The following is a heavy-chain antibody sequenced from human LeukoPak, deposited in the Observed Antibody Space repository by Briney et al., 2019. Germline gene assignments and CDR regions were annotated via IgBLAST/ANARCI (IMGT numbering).Heavy chain of an antibody. D-gene: IGHD2-2*01. Sequence: PGGSLRLCCTASGFTSSNYCMHWVRQAPGQGLVWVSCVNSDGSSTVYADSVKGRFPISGDIAKNTVCLQKSSLRDDDTAVYYCARAGLVCISSTNCYLAAFDIWGQGTVVTVSS. CDR3: ARAGLVCISSTNCYLAAFDI. J-gene: IGHJ3*02. V-gene: IGHV3-74*03. CDR1: GFTSSNYC. CDR2: VNSDGSST.